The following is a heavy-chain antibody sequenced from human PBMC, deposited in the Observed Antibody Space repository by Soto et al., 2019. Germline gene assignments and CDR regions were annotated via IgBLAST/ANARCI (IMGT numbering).Heavy chain of an antibody. CDR1: GYTFTGYY. CDR2: ISAYNGNT. J-gene: IGHJ4*02. V-gene: IGHV1-18*04. D-gene: IGHD5-18*01. Sequence: ASVKVSCKASGYTFTGYYMHWVRQAPGQGLEWMGWISAYNGNTNYAQKLQGRVTMTTDTSTSTAYMELRSLRSDDTAVYYCARPRGYSYGFYYWGQGTLVTVSS. CDR3: ARPRGYSYGFYY.